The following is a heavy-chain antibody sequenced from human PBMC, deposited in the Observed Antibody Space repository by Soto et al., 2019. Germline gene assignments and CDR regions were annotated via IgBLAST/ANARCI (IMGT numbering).Heavy chain of an antibody. Sequence: GASVKVSCKTSGYTFSSYAVHWVRQAPGQRPEWMGWIHAGKGDTKYSQKFQGRVTITRDTSATTVYMELRSLRSEDTAMYFCARDGAIELWFDSWGQGTLVTVSS. CDR1: GYTFSSYA. CDR3: ARDGAIELWFDS. J-gene: IGHJ5*01. D-gene: IGHD1-7*01. V-gene: IGHV1-3*01. CDR2: IHAGKGDT.